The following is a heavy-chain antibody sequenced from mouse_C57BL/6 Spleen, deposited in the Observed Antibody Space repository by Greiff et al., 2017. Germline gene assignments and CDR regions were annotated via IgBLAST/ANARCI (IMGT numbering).Heavy chain of an antibody. D-gene: IGHD2-4*01. CDR3: ARFDDYGDYYAMDY. Sequence: QVQLQQPGAELVKPGASVKLSCKASGYTFTSYWMHWVKQRPGQGLEWIGMIHPKSGSTNYNEKFKSKATLTVDKSSSTAYMQLSSLTSEDSAVYYCARFDDYGDYYAMDYWGQGTSVTVSS. CDR1: GYTFTSYW. J-gene: IGHJ4*01. V-gene: IGHV1-64*01. CDR2: IHPKSGST.